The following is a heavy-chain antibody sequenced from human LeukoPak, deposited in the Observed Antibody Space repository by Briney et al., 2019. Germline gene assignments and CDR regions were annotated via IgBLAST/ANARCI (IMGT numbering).Heavy chain of an antibody. CDR1: GFTFSSYT. J-gene: IGHJ6*02. CDR2: ISSSSSYM. Sequence: GGSLRLSCAASGFTFSSYTMNWARQAPGKGLEWVSSISSSSSYMYYADSVKGRFTISRDNAKNSLYLQMNSLRAEDTAVYYCARDRDVPAIGMDVWGQGTTVTVSS. V-gene: IGHV3-21*06. CDR3: ARDRDVPAIGMDV.